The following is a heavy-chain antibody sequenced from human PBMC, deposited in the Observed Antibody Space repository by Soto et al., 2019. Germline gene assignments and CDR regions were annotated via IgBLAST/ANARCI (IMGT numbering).Heavy chain of an antibody. J-gene: IGHJ5*02. V-gene: IGHV1-18*04. Sequence: ASVKVSCKASGYTFTSYGISWVRQAPGQGLEWMGWISAYNGNTNYAQKLQDRVTMTTDTSTSTAYMELRSLRSDDTAVYYCARDQDYYDILRRQNWFDPWGQGTLVTAPQ. CDR2: ISAYNGNT. D-gene: IGHD3-22*01. CDR1: GYTFTSYG. CDR3: ARDQDYYDILRRQNWFDP.